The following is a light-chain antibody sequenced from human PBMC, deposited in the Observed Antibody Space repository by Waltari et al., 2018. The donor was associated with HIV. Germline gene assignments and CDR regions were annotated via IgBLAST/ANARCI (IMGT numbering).Light chain of an antibody. Sequence: QPVLTQPPSASGTPGQTVTSSASGSSSGSGSNYVYWYQQLPGTAPKLLIYRNNQRPSGVPDRFSGSKSGTSASLAISGLRSEDEADYYCAAWDDSLSGYVFGTGTKVTVL. J-gene: IGLJ1*01. CDR2: RNN. V-gene: IGLV1-47*01. CDR1: SSGSGSNY. CDR3: AAWDDSLSGYV.